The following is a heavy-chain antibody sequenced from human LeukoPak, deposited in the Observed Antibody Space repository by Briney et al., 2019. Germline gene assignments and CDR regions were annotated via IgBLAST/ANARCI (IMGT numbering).Heavy chain of an antibody. CDR1: GGSFSGYY. J-gene: IGHJ1*01. CDR3: ARGWRYCSGGSCYSGYFQH. D-gene: IGHD2-15*01. CDR2: INHSGST. V-gene: IGHV4-34*01. Sequence: SETLSLTCAVYGGSFSGYYWSWIRQPPGKGLEWIGEINHSGSTNYNPSLKSRVTISVDTSKNQFSLKLSSVTAADTAVYYCARGWRYCSGGSCYSGYFQHWGQGTLVTVSS.